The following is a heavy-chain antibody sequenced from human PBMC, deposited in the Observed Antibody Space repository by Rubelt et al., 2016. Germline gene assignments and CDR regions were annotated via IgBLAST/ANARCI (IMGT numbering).Heavy chain of an antibody. CDR2: IYYSGST. CDR3: ARGPYIVVVVAATGLNWFDP. V-gene: IGHV4-39*01. D-gene: IGHD2-15*01. J-gene: IGHJ5*02. Sequence: EWIGSIYYSGSTYYNPSLNSRVTISVDTSKNRFSLKLSSVTAADTAVYYCARGPYIVVVVAATGLNWFDPWGQGTLVTVSS.